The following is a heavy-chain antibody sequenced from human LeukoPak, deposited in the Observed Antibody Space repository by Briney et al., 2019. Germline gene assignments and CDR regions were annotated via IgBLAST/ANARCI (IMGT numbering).Heavy chain of an antibody. J-gene: IGHJ3*02. CDR3: ATRYCSSTSCYYGDAFDI. V-gene: IGHV4-34*01. D-gene: IGHD2-2*01. Sequence: SETLSLTCAVYGGSFSGYYWSWIRQPPGKGLEWIGEINHSGSTNYNPSLKSRVTISVDTSKNQFSLKLSSVTAADTAVYYCATRYCSSTSCYYGDAFDIWGQGTMVTVSS. CDR1: GGSFSGYY. CDR2: INHSGST.